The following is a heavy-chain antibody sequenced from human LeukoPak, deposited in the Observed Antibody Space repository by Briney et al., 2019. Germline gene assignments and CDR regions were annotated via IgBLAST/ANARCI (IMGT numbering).Heavy chain of an antibody. V-gene: IGHV4-59*01. J-gene: IGHJ4*02. CDR1: GGSISSYY. CDR3: ASAPPSAHPRFDY. D-gene: IGHD3-16*01. CDR2: IYYSGST. Sequence: SETLSLTCTVSGGSISSYYWSWIRQPPGKGLEWIGYIYYSGSTNYNPSLKSRVTISVDTSKNQFSLKLSSVTAADTAVYYCASAPPSAHPRFDYWGQGPLLTVFS.